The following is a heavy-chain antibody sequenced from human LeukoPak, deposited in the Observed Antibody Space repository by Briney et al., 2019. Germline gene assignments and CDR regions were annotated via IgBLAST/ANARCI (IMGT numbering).Heavy chain of an antibody. CDR2: ISADSATT. J-gene: IGHJ4*02. D-gene: IGHD3-10*01. CDR3: ARKSASGNYPLDY. CDR1: GFNFGSYS. Sequence: WGSLRLSCAASGFNFGSYSMTWVRQAPGKGLEWVSVISADSATTFYADSVKGRFTISRDNAKNTVFLQMSSLRAEDTALYYCARKSASGNYPLDYWGQGTLVTVSS. V-gene: IGHV3-23*01.